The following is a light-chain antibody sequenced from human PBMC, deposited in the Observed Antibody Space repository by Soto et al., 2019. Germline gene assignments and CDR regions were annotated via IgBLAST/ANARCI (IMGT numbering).Light chain of an antibody. CDR3: CSYAGSDTYV. CDR2: EVY. V-gene: IGLV2-23*02. J-gene: IGLJ1*01. CDR1: SSNVGNYNL. Sequence: QPALNQPASVTGSHGQSITISCTRTSSNVGNYNLVSWYQQHPGKAPKLMIYEVYKRPSGVSNRFSGSKSGITASLTISGLQAEDEADYYCCSYAGSDTYVFGTGTKVTVL.